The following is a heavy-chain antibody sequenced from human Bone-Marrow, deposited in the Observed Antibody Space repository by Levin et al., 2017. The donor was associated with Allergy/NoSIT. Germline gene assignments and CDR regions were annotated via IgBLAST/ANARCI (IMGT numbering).Heavy chain of an antibody. V-gene: IGHV3-9*01. CDR3: AKDTEYYYDSTGYYNY. CDR1: GFNFDHYA. D-gene: IGHD3-22*01. CDR2: ISWNSGSI. Sequence: GGSLRLSCAASGFNFDHYAMHWVRQAPGKGLEWDSGISWNSGSIGYEDSVKGRFTISRDNAKNSLYLQMNSLRPEDTAFYYCAKDTEYYYDSTGYYNYWGQGTLVTVSS. J-gene: IGHJ4*02.